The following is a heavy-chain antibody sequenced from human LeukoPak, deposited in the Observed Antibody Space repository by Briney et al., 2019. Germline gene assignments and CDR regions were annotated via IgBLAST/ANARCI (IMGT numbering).Heavy chain of an antibody. D-gene: IGHD3-3*01. CDR3: AREFDFWSGYYLNWFDP. CDR1: GGSISSGSYY. V-gene: IGHV4-61*02. CDR2: TYTSGST. J-gene: IGHJ5*02. Sequence: PSETLSLTCTVSGGSISSGSYYWSWIRQPAGKGLEWIGRTYTSGSTNYNPSLKSRVTISVDTSKNQFSLKLSSVTAADTAVYYCAREFDFWSGYYLNWFDPWGQGTLVTVSS.